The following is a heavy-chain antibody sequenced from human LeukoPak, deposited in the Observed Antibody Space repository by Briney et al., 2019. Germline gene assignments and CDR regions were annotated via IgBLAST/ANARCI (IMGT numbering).Heavy chain of an antibody. V-gene: IGHV1-69*05. J-gene: IGHJ5*02. CDR1: GGTFSTYP. CDR2: RIAVFPAP. Sequence: SVKVSCKASGGTFSTYPINWVRQAPGQGLEWMGGRIAVFPAPNYAQKIQGRITVTTDESTATAYMELSSLRSDDTAVYYCAGSDAWGQGTLVTVSS. CDR3: AGSDA.